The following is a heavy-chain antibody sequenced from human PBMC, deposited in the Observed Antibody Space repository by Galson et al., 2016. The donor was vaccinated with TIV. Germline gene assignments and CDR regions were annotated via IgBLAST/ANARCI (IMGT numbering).Heavy chain of an antibody. D-gene: IGHD2-21*01. Sequence: SLRLSCAASGFTFDFYAMSWVRQAPGQGLEWVSGISGSGGITYFADSVKGRFTISRDNSRNTLFLQMHSLRVEDTAVYYCAKRKNCGGDAFEDWGQGTLVTVSS. J-gene: IGHJ3*01. V-gene: IGHV3-23*01. CDR1: GFTFDFYA. CDR2: ISGSGGIT. CDR3: AKRKNCGGDAFED.